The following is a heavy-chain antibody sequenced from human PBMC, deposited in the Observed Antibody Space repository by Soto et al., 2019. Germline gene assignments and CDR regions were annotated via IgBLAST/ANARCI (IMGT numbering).Heavy chain of an antibody. V-gene: IGHV3-23*01. D-gene: IGHD2-2*01. CDR2: LSSSGEKT. Sequence: EVRLSESGGGLARPGGSLRLSCEASGLNFAGYAMSWVRQAPGKGLDWVSSLSSSGEKTYYSDSVRGRFTISRDNTKNTVYLQMNTLSADDTAVYFCAKESLFPSIQGIITNWGQGDVVTVSS. CDR3: AKESLFPSIQGIITN. CDR1: GLNFAGYA. J-gene: IGHJ4*02.